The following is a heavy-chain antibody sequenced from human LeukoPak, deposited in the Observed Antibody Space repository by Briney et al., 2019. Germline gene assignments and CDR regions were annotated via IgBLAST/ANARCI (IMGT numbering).Heavy chain of an antibody. CDR1: GGSISSSSYY. CDR3: AKDLGDGWFDP. CDR2: ISTTGVT. Sequence: SETLSLTCTVSGGSISSSSYYWSWIRQPPGKGLEWIGRISTTGVTNYNPSLKSRLTMSVDMSKRQFSLRLSSVTAADTAVYYCAKDLGDGWFDPWGQGTLVTVSS. D-gene: IGHD1-26*01. J-gene: IGHJ5*02. V-gene: IGHV4-61*02.